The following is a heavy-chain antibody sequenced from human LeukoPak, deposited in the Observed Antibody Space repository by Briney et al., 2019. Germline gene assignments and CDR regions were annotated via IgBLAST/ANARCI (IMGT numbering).Heavy chain of an antibody. Sequence: ASVKVSCKASGYTFTNYGISWVRQAPGQGLEWMGWINPNSGGTNYAQKFQGRVTMTRDTSISTAYMELSRLRSDDTAVYYCARYSSGYFNWFDPWGQGTLVTVSS. D-gene: IGHD3-22*01. V-gene: IGHV1-2*02. CDR3: ARYSSGYFNWFDP. J-gene: IGHJ5*02. CDR2: INPNSGGT. CDR1: GYTFTNYG.